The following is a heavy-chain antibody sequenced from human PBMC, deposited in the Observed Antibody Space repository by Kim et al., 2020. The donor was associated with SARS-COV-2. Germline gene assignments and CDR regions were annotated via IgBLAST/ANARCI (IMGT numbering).Heavy chain of an antibody. V-gene: IGHV3-11*03. D-gene: IGHD6-19*01. CDR3: ARITGYTSGWYYFDY. Sequence: DSVKGRFTISRDNAKNSLYLQMNSLRAEDTAVYYCARITGYTSGWYYFDYWGQGTLVTVSS. J-gene: IGHJ4*02.